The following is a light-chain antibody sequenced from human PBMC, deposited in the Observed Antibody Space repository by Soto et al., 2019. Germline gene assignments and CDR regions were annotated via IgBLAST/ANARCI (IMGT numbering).Light chain of an antibody. J-gene: IGLJ2*01. CDR3: FSYAGSRGV. V-gene: IGLV2-23*01. CDR2: EGS. Sequence: QSALTQPASVSGSPGQSITISCTGTSSDVGSYNLVSWYQQHPGKAPKLTIYEGSKRPSGVSNRFSGSKSGNTASLTISGLQAEDEADYYCFSYAGSRGVFGGGTKLTVL. CDR1: SSDVGSYNL.